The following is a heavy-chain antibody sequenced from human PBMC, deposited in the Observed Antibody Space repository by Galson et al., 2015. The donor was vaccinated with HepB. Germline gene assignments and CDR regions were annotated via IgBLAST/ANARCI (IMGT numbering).Heavy chain of an antibody. CDR2: ITFDGGIE. Sequence: SLRLSCAASGFTFNGFGLHWVRQAPGKGLEWVAFITFDGGIEYYADSVKGRFTISRDFAKSTLYLQMNRLRHEDSAIYYCANDHRINLGRHPNPLDNWGQGTLVTVSS. CDR1: GFTFNGFG. V-gene: IGHV3-30*18. D-gene: IGHD3-10*01. CDR3: ANDHRINLGRHPNPLDN. J-gene: IGHJ4*01.